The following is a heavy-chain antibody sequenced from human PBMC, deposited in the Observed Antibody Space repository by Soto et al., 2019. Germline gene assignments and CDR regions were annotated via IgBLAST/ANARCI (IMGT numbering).Heavy chain of an antibody. J-gene: IGHJ5*02. CDR3: GRGSGVVPAAIMGYNWFDP. D-gene: IGHD2-2*01. CDR1: GGSFSGYY. V-gene: IGHV4-34*01. Sequence: SETLSLTCAVYGGSFSGYYWSWIRQPPGKGLEWIGEINHSGSTNYNPSLKSRVTISVDTSKNQFSLKLNSVTAADTAVYYCGRGSGVVPAAIMGYNWFDPWGQGTLVTVSS. CDR2: INHSGST.